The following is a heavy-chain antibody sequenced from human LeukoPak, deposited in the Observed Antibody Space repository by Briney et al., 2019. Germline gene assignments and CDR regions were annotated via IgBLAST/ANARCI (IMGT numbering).Heavy chain of an antibody. Sequence: GESLRLSCAPSGFTFSSYTMSWVRQAPGKGLEWVSLISNSGSYIYYAESMKGRVTISRDNAKNSLFLQMNSLRDEDTALYYCARVGASSSWYGSYYYYYMDVWGMGTTVTVFS. V-gene: IGHV3-21*01. CDR2: ISNSGSYI. CDR3: ARVGASSSWYGSYYYYYMDV. CDR1: GFTFSSYT. J-gene: IGHJ6*03. D-gene: IGHD6-13*01.